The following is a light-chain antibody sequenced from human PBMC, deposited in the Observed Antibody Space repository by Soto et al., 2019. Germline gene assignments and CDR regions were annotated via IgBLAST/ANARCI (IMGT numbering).Light chain of an antibody. Sequence: ESVLAQSPGALSLSPGERATRCCRAGQSVSNNYLAWYQQKPGQAPRLLIYVASNRATGIRYRFSGSGSGTDFTLTISRLEPDDLAVYYCQQYCSLGTFGQGTKLDI. V-gene: IGKV3-20*01. CDR2: VAS. CDR1: QSVSNNY. CDR3: QQYCSLGT. J-gene: IGKJ1*01.